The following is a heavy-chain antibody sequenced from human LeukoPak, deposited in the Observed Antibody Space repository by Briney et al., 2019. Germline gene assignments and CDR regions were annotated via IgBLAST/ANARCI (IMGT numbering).Heavy chain of an antibody. Sequence: GASVKVSCKASGYTFTSYDINWVRQATGQGLEWMGWMNPNSGNTGYAQKFQGRVTMTRNTSISTAYMELSSLRSEDTAVYYCARGARGYRLNYYYMDVWGKGTTVTVSS. CDR2: MNPNSGNT. D-gene: IGHD5-18*01. CDR1: GYTFTSYD. CDR3: ARGARGYRLNYYYMDV. V-gene: IGHV1-8*01. J-gene: IGHJ6*03.